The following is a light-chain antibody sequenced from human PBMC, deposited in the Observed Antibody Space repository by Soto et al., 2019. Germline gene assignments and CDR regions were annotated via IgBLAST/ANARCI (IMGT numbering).Light chain of an antibody. CDR2: EVI. CDR1: SNDVAYYNY. Sequence: QTVVTQPASVSGSPGQSITISCTGTSNDVAYYNYVSWFQQHPGKAPKLMIYEVINRPSGVSNRFSGSKSGDTASLTISGLQAEDEADYYCSSYTTSTTWVFGGGTKLTVL. J-gene: IGLJ3*02. V-gene: IGLV2-14*01. CDR3: SSYTTSTTWV.